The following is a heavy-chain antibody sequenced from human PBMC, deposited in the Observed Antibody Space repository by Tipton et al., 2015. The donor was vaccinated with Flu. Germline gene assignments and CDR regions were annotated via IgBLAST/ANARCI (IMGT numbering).Heavy chain of an antibody. CDR2: ISYDGSNK. D-gene: IGHD2-21*01. J-gene: IGHJ4*02. CDR3: ARDVVATRTLDY. V-gene: IGHV3-30*03. Sequence: SLRLSCAASGFTVSSNYMSWVRQAPGKGLEWVAVISYDGSNKYYADSVKGRFTISRDNSKNTLYLQMNSLRAEDTAVYYCARDVVATRTLDYWGQGTLVTVSS. CDR1: GFTVSSNY.